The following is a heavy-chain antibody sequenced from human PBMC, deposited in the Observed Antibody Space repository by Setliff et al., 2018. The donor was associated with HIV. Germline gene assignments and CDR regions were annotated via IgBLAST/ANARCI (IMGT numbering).Heavy chain of an antibody. CDR2: IYYSGST. V-gene: IGHV4-59*12. D-gene: IGHD3-10*01. CDR3: AREYYYGSGSSFDP. J-gene: IGHJ5*02. Sequence: LSLTCTVSGGSISSYYWTWIRQPPGKGLEWIGYIYYSGSTSYNPSLKSRVTMSVDTSKNQFSLRLSSVTAADTAVYYCAREYYYGSGSSFDPWGQGTLVTVSS. CDR1: GGSISSYY.